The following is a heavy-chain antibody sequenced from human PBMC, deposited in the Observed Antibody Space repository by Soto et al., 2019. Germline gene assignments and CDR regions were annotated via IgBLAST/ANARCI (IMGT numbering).Heavy chain of an antibody. J-gene: IGHJ4*02. CDR1: GGSISSYY. Sequence: SETLSLTCTVSGGSISSYYWSWIRQPPGKGLEWIGYIYYSGSTNYNPSLKSRVTISVDTSKNQFSLKLSSVTAADTAVYYCARIVHGNTAMRSHYYFDYWGQGTLVTVPQ. CDR3: ARIVHGNTAMRSHYYFDY. D-gene: IGHD5-18*01. CDR2: IYYSGST. V-gene: IGHV4-59*01.